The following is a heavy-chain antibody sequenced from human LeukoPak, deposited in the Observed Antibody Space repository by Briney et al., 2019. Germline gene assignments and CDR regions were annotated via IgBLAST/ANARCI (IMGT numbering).Heavy chain of an antibody. D-gene: IGHD4-17*01. CDR1: GFTFSSYS. V-gene: IGHV3-48*01. CDR3: ARDRLHYGEYEKTFDY. J-gene: IGHJ4*02. CDR2: ITFSSSII. Sequence: PGGSPRLSCAASGFTFSSYSMNWVRQAPGKGLEWVSYITFSSSIIYYADSVKGRFTISRDNAKKSLYLQMNSLRAEDTAVYYCARDRLHYGEYEKTFDYWGQGTLVSVSS.